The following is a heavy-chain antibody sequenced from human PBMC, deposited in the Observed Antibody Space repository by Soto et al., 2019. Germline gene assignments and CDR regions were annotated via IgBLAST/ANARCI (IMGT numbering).Heavy chain of an antibody. CDR2: INAGNGNT. D-gene: IGHD4-17*01. J-gene: IGHJ5*02. Sequence: QVQLVQSGAEVKKPGASVKVSCKASGYTFTSYAMHWVRQAPGQRLEWMGWINAGNGNTKYSQKFQGRVTITRDTSASTDYMELSSLRSEDTAVYYCARPRTVTTLNWFDPWGQGTLVTVSS. CDR1: GYTFTSYA. CDR3: ARPRTVTTLNWFDP. V-gene: IGHV1-3*01.